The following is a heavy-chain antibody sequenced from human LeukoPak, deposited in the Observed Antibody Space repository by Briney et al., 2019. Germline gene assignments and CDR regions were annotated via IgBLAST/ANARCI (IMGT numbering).Heavy chain of an antibody. CDR2: VYYSGST. Sequence: GSLRLSCAASGFTFSSYAMSWVRQAPGKGLEWIGYVYYSGSTNYNPSFKSRITISVDTSRNQFSLQLSSVTAADTAVYYCARIHRYCSGGACYVLDNWGQGTLVAVSS. D-gene: IGHD2-15*01. J-gene: IGHJ4*02. CDR1: GFTFSSYA. V-gene: IGHV4-59*01. CDR3: ARIHRYCSGGACYVLDN.